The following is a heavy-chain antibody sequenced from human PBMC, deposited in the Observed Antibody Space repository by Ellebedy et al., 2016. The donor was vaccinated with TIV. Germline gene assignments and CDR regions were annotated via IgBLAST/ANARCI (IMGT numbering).Heavy chain of an antibody. Sequence: PGGSLRLSCAASGFTFSSYSMNWVRQAPGKGLEWISYISSGGSSIYYADSVKGRFTISRDNAKNSLFLQMNSLRAEDTAVYYCARDGPDSDLDYWGQGTLVTVSS. J-gene: IGHJ4*02. V-gene: IGHV3-48*01. D-gene: IGHD1-14*01. CDR1: GFTFSSYS. CDR3: ARDGPDSDLDY. CDR2: ISSGGSSI.